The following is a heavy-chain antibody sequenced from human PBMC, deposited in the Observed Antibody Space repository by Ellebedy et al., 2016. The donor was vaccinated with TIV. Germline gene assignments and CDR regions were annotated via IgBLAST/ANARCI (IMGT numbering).Heavy chain of an antibody. CDR1: GGSISSYY. D-gene: IGHD6-13*01. CDR3: ARARVGKQQLYYFDY. CDR2: IYTSGST. Sequence: GSLRLSXTVSGGSISSYYWSWIRQPAGKGLEWIGRIYTSGSTNYNPSLKSRVTMSVDTSKNQFSLKLSSVTAADTAVYYCARARVGKQQLYYFDYWGQGTLVTVSS. V-gene: IGHV4-4*07. J-gene: IGHJ4*02.